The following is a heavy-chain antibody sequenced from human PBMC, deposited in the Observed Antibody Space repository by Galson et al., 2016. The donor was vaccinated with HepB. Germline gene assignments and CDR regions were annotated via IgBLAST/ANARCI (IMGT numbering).Heavy chain of an antibody. Sequence: SLRLSCAASGFTFSYYAMSWVRQAPGKGLEWVSTISGGGDNTNYADSVKSRFTISRDNSKNTVFLQMNSLRAEDTAVYYCAVHSGNYFWKWGQGTLVTVSS. CDR2: ISGGGDNT. CDR1: GFTFSYYA. V-gene: IGHV3-23*01. J-gene: IGHJ4*02. CDR3: AVHSGNYFWK. D-gene: IGHD1-26*01.